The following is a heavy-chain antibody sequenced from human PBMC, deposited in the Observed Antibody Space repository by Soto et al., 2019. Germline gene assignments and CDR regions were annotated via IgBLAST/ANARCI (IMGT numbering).Heavy chain of an antibody. Sequence: ASVKVSCKASGYIFVNYGIAWVRQAPGQGLEWMGIISPYSGSTRYAHKFQGRVTMTTDTSTSTVYMELSSLRSEDTAVYYRARDRTDYYDSSGYVDYWGQGTLVTVSS. J-gene: IGHJ4*02. CDR2: ISPYSGST. CDR3: ARDRTDYYDSSGYVDY. CDR1: GYIFVNYG. D-gene: IGHD3-22*01. V-gene: IGHV1-18*01.